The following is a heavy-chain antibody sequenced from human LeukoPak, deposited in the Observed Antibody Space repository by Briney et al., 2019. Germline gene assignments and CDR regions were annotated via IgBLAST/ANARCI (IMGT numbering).Heavy chain of an antibody. V-gene: IGHV1-8*03. CDR2: MNPISGNT. J-gene: IGHJ4*02. Sequence: ALVKVSCKASGYTFSNNDINWVRQATGQGLEWMGWMNPISGNTGFAQKFQGRVTISGSTSISTAYMELSSLRSDDTAVYYCVRGAKCSGGGCDSKEYVYYFDYWGQGTLVTVSS. CDR1: GYTFSNND. CDR3: VRGAKCSGGGCDSKEYVYYFDY. D-gene: IGHD6-25*01.